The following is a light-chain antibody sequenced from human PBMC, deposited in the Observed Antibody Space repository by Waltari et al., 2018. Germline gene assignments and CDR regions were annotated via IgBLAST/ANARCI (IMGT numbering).Light chain of an antibody. J-gene: IGKJ4*01. CDR1: ENVNNY. CDR2: KAS. Sequence: DIQMTHSPSSLSASVGDRFTITCRASENVNNYLNWYQQKTGKAPKILIYKASTLQSGVPSRFSGSGSGTDYTFTISSLKSEDVETYYCQHGYGTPLTFGGGTKVEIK. V-gene: IGKV1-39*01. CDR3: QHGYGTPLT.